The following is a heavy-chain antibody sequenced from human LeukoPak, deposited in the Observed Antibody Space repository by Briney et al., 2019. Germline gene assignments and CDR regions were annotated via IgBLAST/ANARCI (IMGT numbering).Heavy chain of an antibody. J-gene: IGHJ6*02. D-gene: IGHD2-2*02. CDR1: GFTFSSYA. CDR2: ISGSGGST. CDR3: TEVRVVQLQYGPRYYYYGMDV. V-gene: IGHV3-23*01. Sequence: GGSLRLSCAASGFTFSSYAMSWVRQAPGKGLEWVSAISGSGGSTYYADSVKGRFTISRDNSKNTLYLQMNSLRADDTAVYYCTEVRVVQLQYGPRYYYYGMDVWGQGTTVTVSS.